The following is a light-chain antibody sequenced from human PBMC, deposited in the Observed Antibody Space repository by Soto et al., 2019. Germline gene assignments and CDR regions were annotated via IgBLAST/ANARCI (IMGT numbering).Light chain of an antibody. Sequence: EIVLTQSPGTLSLSPGEGATLSCRAIQSVSSSYIAWYQQKPGKAPKLLIYAASTLQSGVPSRFSGSGSGTDFTLTISSLEPGDFAVYYCQQRSSWPPITFGGGTKVDNK. CDR3: QQRSSWPPIT. CDR1: QSVSSSY. J-gene: IGKJ4*01. V-gene: IGKV3D-20*02. CDR2: AAS.